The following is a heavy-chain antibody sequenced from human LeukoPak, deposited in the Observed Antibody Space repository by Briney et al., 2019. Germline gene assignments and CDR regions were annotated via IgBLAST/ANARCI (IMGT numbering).Heavy chain of an antibody. CDR1: GDSLNSNNW. Sequence: SGTLSLTCAVSGDSLNSNNWWSGVRQRPGEGVEGMGEIHHDGTTNYSPSLKSRVSTSLDKAKNQFSLKLTSVTAADTAVYYCARDWTSSGSYYFDYWGQGTLVTVSS. CDR2: IHHDGTT. J-gene: IGHJ4*02. CDR3: ARDWTSSGSYYFDY. D-gene: IGHD3/OR15-3a*01. V-gene: IGHV4-4*02.